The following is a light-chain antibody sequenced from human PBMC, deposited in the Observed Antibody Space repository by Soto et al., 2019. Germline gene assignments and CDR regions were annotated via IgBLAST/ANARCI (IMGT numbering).Light chain of an antibody. Sequence: EIVLTQSPGTLSLSPGERATLSCRASQSVNSLYLAWYQQKLGQAPRILIYGASSRATGIPDRFSGRGSGTDFTLTISRLEPEDFAVYYCQQYSGSQTFGGGTKVEIK. V-gene: IGKV3-20*01. CDR3: QQYSGSQT. CDR1: QSVNSLY. J-gene: IGKJ4*01. CDR2: GAS.